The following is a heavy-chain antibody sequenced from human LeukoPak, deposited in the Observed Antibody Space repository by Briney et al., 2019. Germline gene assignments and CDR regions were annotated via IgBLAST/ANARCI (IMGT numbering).Heavy chain of an antibody. J-gene: IGHJ4*02. D-gene: IGHD3-22*01. Sequence: ASVKVSCKASGYTFTGYYMHWVRQAPGQGLEWMGWINPNSGGTNYAQKFQGRVTMTRDTSISTAYMELSRLRSDDTAVYYCARDWVFYSSGYYPPSSPDYWGQGTLVTVSS. CDR2: INPNSGGT. CDR3: ARDWVFYSSGYYPPSSPDY. V-gene: IGHV1-2*02. CDR1: GYTFTGYY.